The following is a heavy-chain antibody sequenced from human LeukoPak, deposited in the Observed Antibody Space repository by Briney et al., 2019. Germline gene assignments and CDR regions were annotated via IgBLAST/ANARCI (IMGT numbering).Heavy chain of an antibody. CDR3: AKAQYYGSGSYYTNFDY. D-gene: IGHD3-10*01. CDR1: GFTSKTYG. V-gene: IGHV3-23*01. J-gene: IGHJ4*02. Sequence: GGSLRLSCAASGFTSKTYGVGWARQAPGKGLEWVSSIGGSGRNTRYADSVRGRFTVSRDNSKNTLYLQMNSLRAEDTAVYYCAKAQYYGSGSYYTNFDYWGQGTLVTVSS. CDR2: IGGSGRNT.